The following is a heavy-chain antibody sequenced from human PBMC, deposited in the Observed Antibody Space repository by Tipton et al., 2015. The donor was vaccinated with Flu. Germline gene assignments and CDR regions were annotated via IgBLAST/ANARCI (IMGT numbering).Heavy chain of an antibody. CDR3: ARGPTVVTPVYAFDV. Sequence: TLSLTCNVSGDSISTGSHYWNWIRQPAGKGLEWIGRIYTSGSTNYNPSLKSRVSISLDTSKKQFSLKLTSVTAADAAVYYCARGPTVVTPVYAFDVWGQGTMVTVSS. CDR1: GDSISTGSHY. V-gene: IGHV4-61*02. J-gene: IGHJ3*01. D-gene: IGHD4-23*01. CDR2: IYTSGST.